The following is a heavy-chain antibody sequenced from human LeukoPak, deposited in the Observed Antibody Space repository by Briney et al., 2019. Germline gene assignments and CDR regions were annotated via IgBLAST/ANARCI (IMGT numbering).Heavy chain of an antibody. CDR1: GFTFSSYL. CDR3: ARDYCSGGACYPTGNLDY. J-gene: IGHJ4*02. V-gene: IGHV3-30*04. CDR2: ISYDGSNK. D-gene: IGHD2-15*01. Sequence: PGGSLRLSCAASGFTFSSYLMHWVRQAPGKGLEWVAVISYDGSNKYNADSVKGRFTISRDNSKNTLYLQMNSLRTEDTAVYYCARDYCSGGACYPTGNLDYWGQGTLVTVSS.